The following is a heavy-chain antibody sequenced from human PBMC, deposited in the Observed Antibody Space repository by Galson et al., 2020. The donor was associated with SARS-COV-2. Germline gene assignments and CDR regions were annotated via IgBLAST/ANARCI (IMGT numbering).Heavy chain of an antibody. CDR3: ARAPRAYGDYYYYGMDV. J-gene: IGHJ6*02. Sequence: SETLSLTCTVSGGSISSYYWSWIRQPPGKGLEWIGYIYYSGSTNYNPSLKSRVTISVDTSKNQFSLKLSSVTAADTAVYYCARAPRAYGDYYYYGMDVWGQGTTVTVAS. V-gene: IGHV4-59*13. CDR1: GGSISSYY. D-gene: IGHD4-17*01. CDR2: IYYSGST.